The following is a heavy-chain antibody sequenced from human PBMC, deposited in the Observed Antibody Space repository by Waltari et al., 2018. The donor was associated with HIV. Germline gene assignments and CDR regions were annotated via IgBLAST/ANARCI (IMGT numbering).Heavy chain of an antibody. CDR2: INSGNGNS. CDR1: GYNFTSYT. Sequence: QVLLVQSGTEVKKPGASVTISCKASGYNFTSYTVHWVRQAPGRGLEWLGWINSGNGNSRYSPGFQDILTMTRDISASTSYFVLSGLTSDDTSVYFCARSGIVRGRSYELLAFWGQGT. J-gene: IGHJ4*01. CDR3: ARSGIVRGRSYELLAF. V-gene: IGHV1-3*01. D-gene: IGHD3-16*01.